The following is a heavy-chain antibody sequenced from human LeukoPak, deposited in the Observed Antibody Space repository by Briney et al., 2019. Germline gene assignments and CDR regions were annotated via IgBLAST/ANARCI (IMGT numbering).Heavy chain of an antibody. D-gene: IGHD1-1*01. CDR3: ARQRYSDY. CDR2: IKEDGSEN. CDR1: GFTFSRYW. Sequence: GGSLRLSCAASGFTFSRYWMTWVRQAPGKGLEWVANIKEDGSENSYVESVKGRFTISRDNAKNSLYLQLNSLRAEDTAVYFRARQRYSDYWGQGTLVTVSS. J-gene: IGHJ4*02. V-gene: IGHV3-7*01.